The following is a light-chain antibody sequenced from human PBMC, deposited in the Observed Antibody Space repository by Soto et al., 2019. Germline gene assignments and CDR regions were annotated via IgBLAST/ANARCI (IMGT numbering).Light chain of an antibody. CDR2: GAS. CDR3: QQRSNPIT. J-gene: IGKJ5*01. Sequence: EIVLTQSPGTLSLSPGERATLSCRASQSVSSSYLVWHQQKPGKAPRLLIYGASTRATGIPARLSGSGSGTDFTLTIRSLEPEDFAVYYCQQRSNPITFGQGTRLEI. CDR1: QSVSSSY. V-gene: IGKV3D-20*02.